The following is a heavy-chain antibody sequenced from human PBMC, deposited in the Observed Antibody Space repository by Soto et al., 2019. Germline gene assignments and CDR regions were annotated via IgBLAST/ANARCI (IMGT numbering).Heavy chain of an antibody. V-gene: IGHV3-15*01. CDR2: IKSKSDGETA. D-gene: IGHD5-18*01. J-gene: IGHJ4*02. CDR3: AITAMINRDSSTSFDY. Sequence: EVQLVESGGGSVKPGGSLRLSCAASGLTFSNVWMTWVRQAPGKGLEWVGRIKSKSDGETADVAAPVKGRFTISRDDSKNTVFLDMNSLKSEDTALYYCAITAMINRDSSTSFDYWGQGTQVTVSP. CDR1: GLTFSNVW.